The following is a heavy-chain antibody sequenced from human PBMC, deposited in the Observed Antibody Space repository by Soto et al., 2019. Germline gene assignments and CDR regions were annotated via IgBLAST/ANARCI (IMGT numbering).Heavy chain of an antibody. CDR1: GGSISSSSYY. D-gene: IGHD4-17*01. CDR3: AGYFGDLNPYYFDC. CDR2: IYYSGST. V-gene: IGHV4-39*01. J-gene: IGHJ4*02. Sequence: QLQLQESGPGLVKPSETLSLTCTVSGGSISSSSYYWGWIRQPPGKGLEWIGSIYYSGSTYYNPSLNRRATISVDTYKNQSSLQLSSVTAADAAVYYSAGYFGDLNPYYFDCWGQGTLVSVSS.